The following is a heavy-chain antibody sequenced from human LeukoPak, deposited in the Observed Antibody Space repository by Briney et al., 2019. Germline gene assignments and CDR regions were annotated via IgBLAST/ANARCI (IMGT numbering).Heavy chain of an antibody. Sequence: ASVKVSCKASGYTFTSYAMNWVRQAPGQGLEWMGRINPYNGDTKYAQKFQGRVTMTRETSITTAYMELNSLRSDDTAVYYCARVVYCGGHCSSRYYYGMDVWGQGTTVTVSS. CDR1: GYTFTSYA. D-gene: IGHD2-21*02. CDR2: INPYNGDT. J-gene: IGHJ6*02. CDR3: ARVVYCGGHCSSRYYYGMDV. V-gene: IGHV1-2*06.